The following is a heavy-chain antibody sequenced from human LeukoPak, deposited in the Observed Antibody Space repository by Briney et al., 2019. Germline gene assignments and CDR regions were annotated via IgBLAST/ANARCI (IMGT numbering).Heavy chain of an antibody. CDR3: ARDYSSSWYPHRRYFDY. CDR2: IYTSGST. Sequence: SETLSLTCTVSGGSISSYYWSWIRQPAGKGLEWIGRIYTSGSTNYNPSLKSRVAISVDKSKNQFSLKLSSVTAADTAVYYCARDYSSSWYPHRRYFDYWGQGTLVTVSS. CDR1: GGSISSYY. D-gene: IGHD6-13*01. V-gene: IGHV4-4*07. J-gene: IGHJ4*02.